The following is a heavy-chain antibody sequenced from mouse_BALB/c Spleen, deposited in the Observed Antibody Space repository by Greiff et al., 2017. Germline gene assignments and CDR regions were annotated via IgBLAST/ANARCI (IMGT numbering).Heavy chain of an antibody. V-gene: IGHV3-6*02. Sequence: VQLKESGPGLVKPSQSLSLTCSVTGYSITSGYYWNWIRQFPGNKLEWMGYISYDGSNNYNPSLKNRISITRDTSKNQFFLKLNSVTTEDTATYYCARGYGSSYGYYFDYWGQGTTLTVSS. J-gene: IGHJ2*01. CDR2: ISYDGSN. CDR1: GYSITSGYY. CDR3: ARGYGSSYGYYFDY. D-gene: IGHD1-1*01.